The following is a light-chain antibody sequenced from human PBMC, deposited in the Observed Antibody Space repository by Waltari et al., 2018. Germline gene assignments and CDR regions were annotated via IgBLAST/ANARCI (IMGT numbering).Light chain of an antibody. J-gene: IGLJ2*01. CDR1: SSDVGGYNF. V-gene: IGLV2-14*03. Sequence: QSALTQPASVSGSPGQSITISCTGTSSDVGGYNFVSWYQHHQGKAPKLLIYDVNNRPSWVSDRFSASKSGNTASLTISGLQAEDEADYYCSSYTSSTSVVFGGGTQLTVL. CDR2: DVN. CDR3: SSYTSSTSVV.